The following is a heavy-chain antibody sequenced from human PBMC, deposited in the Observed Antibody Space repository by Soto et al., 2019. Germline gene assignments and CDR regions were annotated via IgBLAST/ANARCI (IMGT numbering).Heavy chain of an antibody. CDR3: AKDRRGSWTFDY. Sequence: PGGSLRLSCAASGFNFSSYAMSWVRQAPGKGLEWVSGISGSGGIIFYADSVKGRFTISRDNSKNTVFLQMNSLRAEDTAVYYCAKDRRGSWTFDYWGQGTLVTVS. D-gene: IGHD6-13*01. J-gene: IGHJ4*02. CDR2: ISGSGGII. CDR1: GFNFSSYA. V-gene: IGHV3-23*01.